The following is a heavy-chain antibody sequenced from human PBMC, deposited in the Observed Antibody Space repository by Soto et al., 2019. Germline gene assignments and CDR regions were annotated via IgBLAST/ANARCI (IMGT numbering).Heavy chain of an antibody. D-gene: IGHD6-13*01. Sequence: GGSLRLSCAASGFPFSSYAMSWVRQAPGKGLEWVSAISGSGGSTYYADSVKGRFTISRDNSKNTLYLQMNSLRAEDTAVYYCAKLRIAAAGSLGYFDYWGQGTLVTVSS. CDR2: ISGSGGST. CDR3: AKLRIAAAGSLGYFDY. V-gene: IGHV3-23*01. CDR1: GFPFSSYA. J-gene: IGHJ4*02.